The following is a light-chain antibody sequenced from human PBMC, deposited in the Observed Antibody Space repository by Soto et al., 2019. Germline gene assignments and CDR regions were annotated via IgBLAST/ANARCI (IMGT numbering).Light chain of an antibody. CDR2: SYN. Sequence: QSVLTQPHSASETPGQRVTISCSGSSSNIGGNTVNWYQQLPGTAPKLLIYSYNQRPSGVPDRFSGSKSGTSASLAISGLQAEDEADYYCAAWDYSLNGYVVVTGTKLTVL. CDR3: AAWDYSLNGYV. J-gene: IGLJ1*01. CDR1: SSNIGGNT. V-gene: IGLV1-44*01.